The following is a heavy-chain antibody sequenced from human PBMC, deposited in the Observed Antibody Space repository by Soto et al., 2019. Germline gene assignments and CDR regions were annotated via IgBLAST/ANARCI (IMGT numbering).Heavy chain of an antibody. CDR3: AREYYDSSGYYFGDAFDI. J-gene: IGHJ3*02. V-gene: IGHV1-18*01. D-gene: IGHD3-22*01. CDR2: ISAYNGNT. CDR1: GYTFTSYG. Sequence: QVQLVQSGAEVKKPGASVKVSCKASGYTFTSYGISWVRQAPGQGLEWMGWISAYNGNTNYAQKLQGRVTMTTDTATSTAYMELRSLRSDDTAVYYCAREYYDSSGYYFGDAFDIWGQGTMVTVSS.